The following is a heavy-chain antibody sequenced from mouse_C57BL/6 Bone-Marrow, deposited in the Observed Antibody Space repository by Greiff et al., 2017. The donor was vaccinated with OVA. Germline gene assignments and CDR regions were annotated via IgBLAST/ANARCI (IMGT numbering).Heavy chain of an antibody. D-gene: IGHD2-3*01. J-gene: IGHJ4*01. CDR3: ARLDVYFYAMDY. V-gene: IGHV5-9*01. Sequence: EVKLMESGGGLVKPGGSLKLSCAASGFTFSSYTMSWVRQTPEKRLEWVATISGGGGNTYYPDSVKGRFTISRDNAKNTLYLQMSSLRSEDTALYYGARLDVYFYAMDYWGQGTSVTVSS. CDR2: ISGGGGNT. CDR1: GFTFSSYT.